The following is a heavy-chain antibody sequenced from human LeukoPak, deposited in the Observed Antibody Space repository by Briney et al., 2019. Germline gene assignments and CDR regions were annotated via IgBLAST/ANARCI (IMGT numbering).Heavy chain of an antibody. CDR3: VRDPSYGSSWYYYMDV. D-gene: IGHD6-13*01. V-gene: IGHV3-48*04. Sequence: GGSLRLSCAASGFTFSSCSMNWVRQAPGKGLEWVSYISSSSFKIGYADSVKGRFTISRDNSKNSLYLQMDSLRVEDTAVYYCVRDPSYGSSWYYYMDVWGKGTTVTVSS. CDR1: GFTFSSCS. CDR2: ISSSSFKI. J-gene: IGHJ6*03.